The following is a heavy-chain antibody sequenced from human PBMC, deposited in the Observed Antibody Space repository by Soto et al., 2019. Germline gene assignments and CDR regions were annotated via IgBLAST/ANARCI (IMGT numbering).Heavy chain of an antibody. CDR3: ARGKYGYCSSTSCFAFDI. D-gene: IGHD2-2*03. CDR2: ISAYNGNT. CDR1: GYTFTSYG. Sequence: ASVKVSCKASGYTFTSYGISWVRQAPGQGLEWMGWISAYNGNTNYAQKLQGRVTMTTDTSTSTAYMELRSLRSDDTAVYYCARGKYGYCSSTSCFAFDIWGQGTMVTVSS. J-gene: IGHJ3*02. V-gene: IGHV1-18*01.